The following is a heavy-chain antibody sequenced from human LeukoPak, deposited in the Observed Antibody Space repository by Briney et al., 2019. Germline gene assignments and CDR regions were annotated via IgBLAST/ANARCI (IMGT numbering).Heavy chain of an antibody. V-gene: IGHV3-23*01. CDR3: ARDRMDV. CDR2: IRGSGGTT. Sequence: GGSLRLSCAASGFTFSSYAMSWVRQAPGKGLEWVSAIRGSGGTTYYADSVKGRFTIFRDNSKHTLYLQMNSLRAEDTAVYYCARDRMDVWGQGTTVTVSS. J-gene: IGHJ6*02. CDR1: GFTFSSYA.